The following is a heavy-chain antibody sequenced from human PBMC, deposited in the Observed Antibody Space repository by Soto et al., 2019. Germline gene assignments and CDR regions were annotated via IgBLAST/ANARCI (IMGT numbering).Heavy chain of an antibody. J-gene: IGHJ4*02. V-gene: IGHV4-30-4*01. CDR1: GGSISSGDYY. D-gene: IGHD5-12*01. CDR3: AREWVDGCNYGPFDY. CDR2: IYYSGST. Sequence: QVQLQESGPGLVKPSQTLCLICSVSGGSISSGDYYWSWIRQPPGKGLEWIGYIYYSGSTYYNPSLKSRVTISVDTSKNQFSLKLSSVTAADTDVYYCAREWVDGCNYGPFDYWGQVTLVTVSS.